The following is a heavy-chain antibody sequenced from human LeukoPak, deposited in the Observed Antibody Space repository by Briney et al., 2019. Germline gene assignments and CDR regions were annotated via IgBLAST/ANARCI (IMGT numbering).Heavy chain of an antibody. CDR3: ARVHLLWFGEYPNWFDP. CDR2: INHSGST. V-gene: IGHV4-34*01. CDR1: GFSFSSYW. Sequence: GSLRLSCAASGFSFSSYWMSWVRQPPGKGLEWIGEINHSGSTNYNPSLKSRVTISVDTSKNQFSLKLSSVTAADTAVYYCARVHLLWFGEYPNWFDPWGQGTLVTVSS. J-gene: IGHJ5*02. D-gene: IGHD3-10*01.